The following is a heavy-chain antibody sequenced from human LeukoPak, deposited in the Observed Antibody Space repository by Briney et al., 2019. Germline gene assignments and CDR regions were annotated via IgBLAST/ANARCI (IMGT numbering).Heavy chain of an antibody. CDR3: ARNPLGYCSGGSCYGDAFDI. V-gene: IGHV3-48*03. J-gene: IGHJ3*02. CDR1: GFTFSSYE. CDR2: ISSSGSTI. Sequence: GGSLRLFCAASGFTFSSYEMNWVRQAPGKGLEWVSYISSSGSTIYYADSVKGRFTISRDNAKNSLYLQMNSLRAEDTAVYYCARNPLGYCSGGSCYGDAFDIWGQGTMVTVSS. D-gene: IGHD2-15*01.